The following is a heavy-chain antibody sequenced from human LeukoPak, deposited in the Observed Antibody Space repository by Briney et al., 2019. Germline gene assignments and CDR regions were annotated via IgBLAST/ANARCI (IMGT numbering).Heavy chain of an antibody. J-gene: IGHJ4*02. CDR1: RYTFSDYS. V-gene: IGHV1-2*02. CDR2: INPNSGGT. Sequence: ASVTVSCKASRYTFSDYSIHWVRQAPGQGLEWMGWINPNSGGTNYAQKFQGRVTMTRDTSISTAYMELSRLRSDDTAVYYCARDTQIGDFDYWGQGTLVSVSS. CDR3: ARDTQIGDFDY.